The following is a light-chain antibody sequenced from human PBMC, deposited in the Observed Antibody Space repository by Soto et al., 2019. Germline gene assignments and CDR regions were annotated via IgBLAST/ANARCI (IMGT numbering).Light chain of an antibody. CDR3: QQYGSSQWT. J-gene: IGKJ1*01. V-gene: IGKV3-20*01. CDR2: GAS. Sequence: EVVLTQSPGTLSLSPGERATLSCRASQSVSSSQLAWYQQRPGQAPRLLVYGASTRATGIADRFSGSGSGTDFTLTISRLEPEDFAVYYCQQYGSSQWTFGQGTKVDIK. CDR1: QSVSSSQ.